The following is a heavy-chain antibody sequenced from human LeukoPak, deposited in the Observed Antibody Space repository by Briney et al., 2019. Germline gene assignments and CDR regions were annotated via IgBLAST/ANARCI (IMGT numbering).Heavy chain of an antibody. CDR1: GGSISSSSYY. J-gene: IGHJ4*02. V-gene: IGHV4-39*07. CDR2: IYYSGST. CDR3: ARDLDYYDTSASFDY. Sequence: SETLSLTCTVSGGSISSSSYYWGWIRQPPGKGLEWIGSIYYSGSTYYNPSLKSRVTISVDTSKNQFSLKLSSVTAADTAVYYCARDLDYYDTSASFDYWGQGTLVTVSS. D-gene: IGHD3-22*01.